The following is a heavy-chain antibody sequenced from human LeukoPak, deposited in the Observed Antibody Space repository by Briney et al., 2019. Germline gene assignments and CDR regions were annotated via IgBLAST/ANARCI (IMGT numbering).Heavy chain of an antibody. CDR2: ISYIGST. D-gene: IGHD4-17*01. CDR3: ARDPTTVTKGLDI. CDR1: GGSMTSHY. Sequence: SETLSLTCTVSGGSMTSHYWSWIRQPPGKGLEWIGYISYIGSTNYNPSLKSRVTISVDTSKNQFSLKLSSVTAADAAVYFCARDPTTVTKGLDIWGQGTMVTVSS. V-gene: IGHV4-59*11. J-gene: IGHJ3*02.